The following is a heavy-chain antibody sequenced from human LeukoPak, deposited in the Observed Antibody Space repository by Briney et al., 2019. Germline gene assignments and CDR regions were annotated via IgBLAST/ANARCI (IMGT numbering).Heavy chain of an antibody. D-gene: IGHD1-26*01. J-gene: IGHJ4*02. V-gene: IGHV5-51*01. CDR2: IYPGDSDT. CDR1: GYRFTSYW. CDR3: ARQSGSYRSGIDY. Sequence: GESLKISCKGSGYRFTSYWIAWVRQMPGKGLEWMGIIYPGDSDTSHSPSFQGQVTISADKSISTAYLQWSSLKASDTAMYYCARQSGSYRSGIDYWGQGTLVTVSS.